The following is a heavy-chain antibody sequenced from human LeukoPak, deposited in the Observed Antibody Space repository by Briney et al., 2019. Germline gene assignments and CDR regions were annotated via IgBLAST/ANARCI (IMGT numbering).Heavy chain of an antibody. CDR1: GGTFSSYA. D-gene: IGHD3-16*02. J-gene: IGHJ4*02. V-gene: IGHV1-69*05. Sequence: SVNVSCKASGGTFSSYAISGVRQAPGHGLEWMGRIIPIFGTANHAQKLQGRVTITTDESTSTAYMELSSLRSEDTAVYYCARDSVYVWGSYRFDYWGQGTLVTVSS. CDR2: IIPIFGTA. CDR3: ARDSVYVWGSYRFDY.